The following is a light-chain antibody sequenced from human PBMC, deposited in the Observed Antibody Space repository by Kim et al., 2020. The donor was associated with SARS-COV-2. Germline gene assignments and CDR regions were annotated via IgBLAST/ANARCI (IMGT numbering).Light chain of an antibody. Sequence: PGETVPLPCRASQKVGSACLARYQLRPGQAPRLLIYGASNRASGIPDRFSGSGSGTDFTLAISRLEPEDCAVYVCQQYSSSPPLLVFGQGTKLEI. CDR3: QQYSSSPPLLV. CDR1: QKVGSAC. J-gene: IGKJ2*01. CDR2: GAS. V-gene: IGKV3-20*01.